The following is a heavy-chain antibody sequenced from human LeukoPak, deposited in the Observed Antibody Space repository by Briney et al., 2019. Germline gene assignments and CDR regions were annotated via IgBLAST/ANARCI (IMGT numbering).Heavy chain of an antibody. CDR1: GGSISNYH. V-gene: IGHV4-59*01. D-gene: IGHD6-6*01. J-gene: IGHJ4*02. CDR3: ARQLAPDY. Sequence: SETLSLTCTVSGGSISNYHWSWIRQPPGKGLEWIGYIYYSGSTDSNPSLKSRVTMSVDTSKNQFSLKLSSVTAADTAVYYCARQLAPDYWGQGTLVTVSS. CDR2: IYYSGST.